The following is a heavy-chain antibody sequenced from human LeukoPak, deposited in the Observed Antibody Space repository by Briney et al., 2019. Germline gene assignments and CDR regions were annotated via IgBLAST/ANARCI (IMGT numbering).Heavy chain of an antibody. CDR2: ISAYNGNT. J-gene: IGHJ4*02. CDR3: AREKMKGYSSL. CDR1: GYTFTSYG. V-gene: IGHV1-18*01. D-gene: IGHD6-13*01. Sequence: GASVKVSCKASGYTFTSYGISWVRPAPGQGLEWMGWISAYNGNTNYAQKLQGSVTMTTDTSASTAYMELRSLRSDDTAMYYCAREKMKGYSSLWGQGTLVTVSS.